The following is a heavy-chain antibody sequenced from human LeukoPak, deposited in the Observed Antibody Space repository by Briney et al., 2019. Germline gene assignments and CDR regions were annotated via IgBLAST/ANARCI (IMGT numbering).Heavy chain of an antibody. CDR1: GFTFTSYA. CDR2: ISGSGGTT. D-gene: IGHD6-6*01. J-gene: IGHJ4*02. CDR3: TRDRGAGRPNDC. Sequence: GGSLRLSCAASGFTFTSYALSWVRQAPGKGLEWVSSISGSGGTTYYADSVKGRFTISRDNAKNSLFLQMNSLRAEDTAVYYCTRDRGAGRPNDCWGQGILVTVSS. V-gene: IGHV3-23*01.